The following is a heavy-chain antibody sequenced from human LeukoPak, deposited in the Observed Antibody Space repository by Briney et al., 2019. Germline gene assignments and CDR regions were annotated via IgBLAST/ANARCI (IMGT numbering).Heavy chain of an antibody. CDR3: ARASYSYDINGWVPFDY. V-gene: IGHV4-61*02. D-gene: IGHD3-22*01. Sequence: SETLSLTCTVSGGSISSSSYYWSWIRQPAGKGLEWIGRIYTSGSTNYNPSLKSRVTISGDTSKNQFSLRLSSVTAADTAVYYRARASYSYDINGWVPFDYWGQGTLVTVSS. J-gene: IGHJ4*02. CDR1: GGSISSSSYY. CDR2: IYTSGST.